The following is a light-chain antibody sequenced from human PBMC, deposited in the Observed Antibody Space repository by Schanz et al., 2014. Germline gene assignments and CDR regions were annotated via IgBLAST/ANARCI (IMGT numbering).Light chain of an antibody. CDR3: CSYAGSSTHVV. CDR1: SSDVGSYNL. J-gene: IGLJ2*01. Sequence: QSALTQPASVSGSPGQSITISCTGTSSDVGSYNLVSWYQQHPGKAPKLMIYEGSKRPSGVSNRFSGSKSGNTASLTISGLHAEDEADYYCCSYAGSSTHVVFGGGTKLTVL. CDR2: EGS. V-gene: IGLV2-23*01.